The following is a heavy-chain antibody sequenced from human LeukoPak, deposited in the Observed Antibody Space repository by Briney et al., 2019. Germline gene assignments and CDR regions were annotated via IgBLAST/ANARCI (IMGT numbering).Heavy chain of an antibody. Sequence: PGGSLRLSCAASGFTFSSYWMHWVRQAPGKGLVWVSRINTDGSSTSYADSVKGRFTISRDNAKNTLYLQMNSLRAEDTAVYYCARDIRYHYGMDVWGQGTTVIVS. CDR3: ARDIRYHYGMDV. V-gene: IGHV3-74*01. CDR2: INTDGSST. J-gene: IGHJ6*02. CDR1: GFTFSSYW. D-gene: IGHD2-2*01.